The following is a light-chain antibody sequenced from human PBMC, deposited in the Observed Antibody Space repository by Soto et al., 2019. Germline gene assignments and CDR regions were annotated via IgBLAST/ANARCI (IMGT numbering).Light chain of an antibody. CDR2: WDG. V-gene: IGLV1-47*01. J-gene: IGLJ3*02. CDR1: SSNVGSNY. CDR3: AAWDDSLSGVV. Sequence: QSVLTQPPSASGTPGQRVTISCSGSSSNVGSNYVYWYQQVPGTAPILLMHWDGQRPSGVPDRFSGSKSGTSASLAISGLRSEDEAYYYCAAWDDSLSGVVFGGGTKVTVL.